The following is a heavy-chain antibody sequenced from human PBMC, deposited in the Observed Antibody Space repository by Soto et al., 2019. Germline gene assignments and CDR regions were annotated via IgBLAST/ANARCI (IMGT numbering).Heavy chain of an antibody. J-gene: IGHJ3*01. V-gene: IGHV3-23*01. D-gene: IGHD1-26*01. CDR2: IFGSGRTT. Sequence: PGGSLRLSCAASGFNFSSDVMNWVRQAPGKGLEWVASIFGSGRTTYYADSVKDRFTISRDNSKNTLYLQLNSLRVEDTALYYCAKSQSGSFFAAIDLWGQGTMVTVSS. CDR3: AKSQSGSFFAAIDL. CDR1: GFNFSSDV.